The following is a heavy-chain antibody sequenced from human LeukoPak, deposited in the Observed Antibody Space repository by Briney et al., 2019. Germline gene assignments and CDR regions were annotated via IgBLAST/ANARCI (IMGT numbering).Heavy chain of an antibody. J-gene: IGHJ4*02. V-gene: IGHV4-4*07. CDR3: ARDLGGLYYDSSGTDY. CDR2: IYGSGST. CDR1: GGSISSYY. Sequence: PSETLSLTCTVSGGSISSYYWSWIRQPARKGLEWIGRIYGSGSTNYNPSLWGRVTMSVDTYKNQVSLNLSSVTAADTAVYYCARDLGGLYYDSSGTDYWGQGTLVTVSS. D-gene: IGHD3-22*01.